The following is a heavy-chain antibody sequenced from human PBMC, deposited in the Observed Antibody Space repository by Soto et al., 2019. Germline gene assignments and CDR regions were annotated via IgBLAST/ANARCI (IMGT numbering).Heavy chain of an antibody. CDR2: ISGGGDRT. D-gene: IGHD2-2*01. J-gene: IGHJ2*01. CDR1: GFTFINYA. V-gene: IGHV3-23*01. CDR3: ATKVLGSTSRPDWWYFDL. Sequence: EVQLLESGGGLVQPGGSLRLSCVGSGFTFINYAMNWVRQTPGKGLEWVSGISGGGDRTFDADSVKGRFTISRDKSKNTVNLQMNSLRANHTAVYHCATKVLGSTSRPDWWYFDLWGRGTLVTVSS.